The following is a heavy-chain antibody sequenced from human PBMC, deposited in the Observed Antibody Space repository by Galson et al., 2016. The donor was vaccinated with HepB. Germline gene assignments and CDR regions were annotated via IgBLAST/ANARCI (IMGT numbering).Heavy chain of an antibody. CDR3: AALDLGDY. CDR2: ISTGNENT. V-gene: IGHV1-3*04. CDR1: GYIFTNYA. J-gene: IGHJ4*02. Sequence: SVKVSCKASGYIFTNYAMHWVRQAPGQRLELMGWISTGNENTKYSQNFQGRVAFTRDTSAGTAYMELTSLRSENTAVYYRAALDLGDYWGQGTLVTVSS. D-gene: IGHD3-9*01.